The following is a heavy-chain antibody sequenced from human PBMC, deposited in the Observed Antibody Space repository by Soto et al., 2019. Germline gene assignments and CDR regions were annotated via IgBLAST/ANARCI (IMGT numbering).Heavy chain of an antibody. V-gene: IGHV3-21*01. CDR3: TRDASRNSTARGWFDP. D-gene: IGHD3-10*01. CDR1: GFTFRSFT. J-gene: IGHJ5*02. Sequence: PGGSLRLSXAASGFTFRSFTMNWVRQAPGKGLEWVSTISSNSAYIYYTDALRGRFTISRDNAKNSLHLQMNSRRAEDTAVYYCTRDASRNSTARGWFDPWGPGTLVTVSS. CDR2: ISSNSAYI.